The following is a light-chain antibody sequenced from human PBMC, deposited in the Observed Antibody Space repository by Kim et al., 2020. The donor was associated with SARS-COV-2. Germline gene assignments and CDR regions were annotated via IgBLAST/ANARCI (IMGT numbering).Light chain of an antibody. Sequence: LTQPPSVSRGLRQTATLTCTGNSNNVGDEGVAWLQQHQGHPPKLLSYRNNNRPSGISARFSASKSGNTASLTITGLQPEDEADYYCSAWDRSLRVWVFGGGTQLTVL. J-gene: IGLJ3*02. CDR3: SAWDRSLRVWV. CDR2: RNN. CDR1: SNNVGDEG. V-gene: IGLV10-54*01.